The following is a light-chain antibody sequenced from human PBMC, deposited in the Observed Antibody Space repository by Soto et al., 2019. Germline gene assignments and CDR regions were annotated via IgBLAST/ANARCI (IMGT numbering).Light chain of an antibody. J-gene: IGLJ3*02. CDR1: NSDVGAYKY. Sequence: QSALTQPRSVSGSPGQSVTISCTGTNSDVGAYKYVSWYQHHPGKAPKLIIFDVIKRPLGVPDRFSGSKSDNTASLTISGLQGDDEADYYCCSYAGAYTLGVFGGGTKVTVL. V-gene: IGLV2-11*01. CDR2: DVI. CDR3: CSYAGAYTLGV.